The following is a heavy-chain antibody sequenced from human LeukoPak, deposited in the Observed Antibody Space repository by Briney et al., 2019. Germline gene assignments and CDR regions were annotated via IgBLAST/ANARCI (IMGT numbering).Heavy chain of an antibody. CDR2: IYYSGST. V-gene: IGHV4-31*03. J-gene: IGHJ4*02. Sequence: SQTLSLTCTVSGGSISSGGYYWSWIRQHPGKGLEWIGYIYYSGSTYYNPSLKSRVTISVDTSKNQFSLKLSSVTAADTAVYYCARDAETYYYDSSGYIGLRYFDCWGQGTLDTVSS. CDR1: GGSISSGGYY. D-gene: IGHD3-22*01. CDR3: ARDAETYYYDSSGYIGLRYFDC.